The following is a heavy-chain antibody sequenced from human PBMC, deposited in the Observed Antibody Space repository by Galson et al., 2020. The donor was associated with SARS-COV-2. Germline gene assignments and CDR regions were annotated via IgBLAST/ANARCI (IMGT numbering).Heavy chain of an antibody. D-gene: IGHD4-4*01. V-gene: IGHV3-7*03. Sequence: GGSLRLSCAASGFTFPSYWMSWVRQAPGKGLEWVAHIKEDGSDTYYVDSVKGRITISRDNAKNSLYLQMNSLRAEDTAVYYCARDTYRFLDYWGQGTLVTVSS. CDR2: IKEDGSDT. J-gene: IGHJ4*02. CDR3: ARDTYRFLDY. CDR1: GFTFPSYW.